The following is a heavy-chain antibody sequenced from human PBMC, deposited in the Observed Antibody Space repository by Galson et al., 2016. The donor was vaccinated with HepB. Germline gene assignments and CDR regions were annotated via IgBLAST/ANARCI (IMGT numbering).Heavy chain of an antibody. Sequence: SLRLSCAASGFVFTMHGMTWVPQAPGKGLEWVSYVSRSSDTKWYADSVKGRFSISRDNAKNSVYPKMNSLRDGETGVYFCARGRFHDSWGQGTLVTVSA. CDR1: GFVFTMHG. D-gene: IGHD2-21*01. CDR2: VSRSSDTK. V-gene: IGHV3-48*02. CDR3: ARGRFHDS. J-gene: IGHJ4*02.